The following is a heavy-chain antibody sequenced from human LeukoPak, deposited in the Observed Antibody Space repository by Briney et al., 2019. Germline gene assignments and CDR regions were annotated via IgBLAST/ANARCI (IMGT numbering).Heavy chain of an antibody. Sequence: GGSLRLSCAASGFIFSNYWMHWVRQAPGKGLEWVSYISSSGSTIYYADSVKGRFTISRDNAKNSLYLQMNSLRAEDTAVYYCARDFTYGSGSYYNGGFDYWGQGTLVTVSS. CDR2: ISSSGSTI. CDR1: GFIFSNYW. V-gene: IGHV3-48*04. D-gene: IGHD3-10*01. CDR3: ARDFTYGSGSYYNGGFDY. J-gene: IGHJ4*02.